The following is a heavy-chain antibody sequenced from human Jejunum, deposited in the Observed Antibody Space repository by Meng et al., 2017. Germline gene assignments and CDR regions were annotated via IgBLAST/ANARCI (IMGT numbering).Heavy chain of an antibody. CDR3: ARDLGRGYSYGSGF. Sequence: GESLKISCAASGFSFSLYELNWVRQAPGKGPEWISYISSSGTTIYYADSVKGRFTISRDNDDNSLFLQMNSLRPEDTAVYYCARDLGRGYSYGSGFWGQGTLVTVSS. CDR2: ISSSGTTI. J-gene: IGHJ4*02. D-gene: IGHD5-18*01. V-gene: IGHV3-48*03. CDR1: GFSFSLYE.